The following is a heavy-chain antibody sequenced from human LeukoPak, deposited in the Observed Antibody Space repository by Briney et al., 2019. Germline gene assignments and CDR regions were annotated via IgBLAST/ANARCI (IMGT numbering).Heavy chain of an antibody. CDR1: GFTFGDYA. D-gene: IGHD3-9*01. CDR2: IRSKAYGGTT. V-gene: IGHV3-49*04. J-gene: IGHJ4*02. CDR3: TRVRLGYFDY. Sequence: GGSLRLSCTASGFTFGDYAMSWVRQAPGKGLEWVGFIRSKAYGGTTEYAASVKGRFTISRDDSKSIAYLHMNSLKTEDTAVYYCTRVRLGYFDYWGQGTLVTVSS.